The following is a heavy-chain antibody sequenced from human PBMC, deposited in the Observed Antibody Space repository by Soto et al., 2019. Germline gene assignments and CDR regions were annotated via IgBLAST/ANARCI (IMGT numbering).Heavy chain of an antibody. CDR2: ISYDGSNE. Sequence: PGGSLRLSCAASGFTFSSYAMHWVRQAPGKGLEWVAVISYDGSNEYYADSVKGRFTISRDNSKNTLYLQMNSLRAEDTAVYYCAKDQASGQGSFDSWGQGTLVTVSS. V-gene: IGHV3-30-3*02. CDR3: AKDQASGQGSFDS. CDR1: GFTFSSYA. J-gene: IGHJ4*02.